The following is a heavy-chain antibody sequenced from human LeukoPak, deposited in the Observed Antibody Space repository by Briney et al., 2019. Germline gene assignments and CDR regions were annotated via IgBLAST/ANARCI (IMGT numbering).Heavy chain of an antibody. D-gene: IGHD2-15*01. CDR1: DGSINSTSSY. CDR2: IDYSGST. CDR3: ARRVSRWLLNWFDP. Sequence: PSETLSLTCTVSDGSINSTSSYWGWVRQPPGKGLEWIGSIDYSGSTSYNPSLKSRVTISVDTSKNKVSLRLSSVTAADTAVYYCARRVSRWLLNWFDPWGQGTLVTVSS. V-gene: IGHV4-39*01. J-gene: IGHJ5*02.